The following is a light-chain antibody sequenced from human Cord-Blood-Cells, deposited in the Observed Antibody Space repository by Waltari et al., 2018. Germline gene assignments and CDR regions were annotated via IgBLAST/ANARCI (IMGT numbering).Light chain of an antibody. CDR2: DAS. V-gene: IGKV1-33*01. CDR3: QQYDNLPYS. CDR1: QDISNY. Sequence: DIYMTQSPSSLSAPAGDIVTITSQASQDISNYLNWYHKKPGKAPKPLFYDASNLKTGVPSRFSGSGSGPDFTFTISSLQPKDIATYYCQQYDNLPYSFGQGTKLEIK. J-gene: IGKJ2*03.